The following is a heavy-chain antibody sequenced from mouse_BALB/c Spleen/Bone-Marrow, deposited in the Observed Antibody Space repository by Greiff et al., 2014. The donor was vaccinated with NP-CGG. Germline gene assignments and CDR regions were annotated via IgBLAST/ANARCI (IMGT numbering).Heavy chain of an antibody. V-gene: IGHV5-17*02. D-gene: IGHD3-3*01. CDR2: ISSGSSTI. Sequence: DVKLVESGGGLVQPGGSRKLSCAASGFTFSSFGMHWVRQAPEKGLEWVAYISSGSSTIYYADTMKGRFTISRDNPKNTLFLQMTSLRSEDTATYYCTRSGTLGAMDYWGQGTSVTVSS. J-gene: IGHJ4*01. CDR1: GFTFSSFG. CDR3: TRSGTLGAMDY.